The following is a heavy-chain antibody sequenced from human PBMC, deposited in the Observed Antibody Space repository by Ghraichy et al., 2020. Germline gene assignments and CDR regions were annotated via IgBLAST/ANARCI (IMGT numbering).Heavy chain of an antibody. CDR3: VREILVEDISVMDY. CDR2: IWYDGSNE. J-gene: IGHJ4*02. D-gene: IGHD2-15*01. Sequence: GGSLRLSCVASGFIFSSSGIHWVRQAPGTGLEWVAVIWYDGSNEYYAASVRGRFAISRDNSNNTLYLQMNNLRVEDTAKYYCVREILVEDISVMDYWGQGTPVIVSS. CDR1: GFIFSSSG. V-gene: IGHV3-33*01.